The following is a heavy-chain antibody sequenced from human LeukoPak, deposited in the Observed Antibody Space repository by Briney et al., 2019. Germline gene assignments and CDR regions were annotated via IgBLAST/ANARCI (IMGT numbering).Heavy chain of an antibody. J-gene: IGHJ4*02. CDR2: ITSSSSYT. V-gene: IGHV3-11*03. CDR1: GFTFSDYY. CDR3: AAGGATPPFDY. D-gene: IGHD1-26*01. Sequence: GGSLRLSCAASGFTFSDYYMTWIRQAPGKGLEWVSYITSSSSYTNYADSVKGRFTISRDNAKNSLYLQMNSLRGEDTAVYYCAAGGATPPFDYWGQGTLVTVSS.